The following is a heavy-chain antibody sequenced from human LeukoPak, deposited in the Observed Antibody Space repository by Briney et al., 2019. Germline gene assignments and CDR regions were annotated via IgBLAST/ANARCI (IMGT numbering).Heavy chain of an antibody. D-gene: IGHD6-19*01. CDR3: ARDRVAVAGYYYYYYMDV. CDR1: GFTFSNAW. CDR2: IKSKSDGGTI. V-gene: IGHV3-15*01. Sequence: PGGSLRLSCAASGFTFSNAWMTWVRQAPGKGLEWVGRIKSKSDGGTIDYAAPVKGRFTISRDDSKNTLYLQMNSLRAEDTAVYYCARDRVAVAGYYYYYYMDVWGKGTTVTISS. J-gene: IGHJ6*03.